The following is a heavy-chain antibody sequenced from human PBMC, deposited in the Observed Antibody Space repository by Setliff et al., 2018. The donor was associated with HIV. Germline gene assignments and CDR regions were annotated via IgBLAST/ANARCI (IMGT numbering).Heavy chain of an antibody. CDR2: INPYNGNT. CDR3: ARDDRGRVRGVGPFDP. V-gene: IGHV1-18*01. J-gene: IGHJ5*02. D-gene: IGHD3-10*01. CDR1: GYTFTSYG. Sequence: ASVKVSCKASGYTFTSYGISWVRQAPGQGLEWMEWINPYNGNTNYAQKLQGRVTMTTDTSTSTAYMDLRSLRSDDTAVYYCARDDRGRVRGVGPFDPWGQGTLVTVS.